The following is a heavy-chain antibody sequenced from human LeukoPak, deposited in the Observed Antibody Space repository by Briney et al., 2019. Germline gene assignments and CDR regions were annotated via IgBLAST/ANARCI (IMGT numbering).Heavy chain of an antibody. J-gene: IGHJ4*02. CDR2: IIPILGIA. Sequence: ASVKVSCKASGGTFSSYAISWVRQAPGQGLEWMGRIIPILGIANYAQKFQGRDTITADKSTSTAYMELSSLRSEDTAVYYCAVVLRYFDWSRGSDYWGQGTLVTVSS. V-gene: IGHV1-69*04. D-gene: IGHD3-9*01. CDR1: GGTFSSYA. CDR3: AVVLRYFDWSRGSDY.